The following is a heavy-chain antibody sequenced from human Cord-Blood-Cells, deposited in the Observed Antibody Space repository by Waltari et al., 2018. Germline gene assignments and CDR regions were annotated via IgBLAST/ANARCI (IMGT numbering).Heavy chain of an antibody. D-gene: IGHD6-6*01. CDR1: GGSISSSSYY. Sequence: QLQLQESGPGLVKPSETLSLTCTVSGGSISSSSYYWGWIRQPPGKGLEWIGSIYYSGGTYNNPSRKSRVTISVDTSKNQFSLKLSSVTAADTAVYYCARHFLLGEYSSSSEYFQHWGQGTLVTVSS. J-gene: IGHJ1*01. CDR2: IYYSGGT. V-gene: IGHV4-39*01. CDR3: ARHFLLGEYSSSSEYFQH.